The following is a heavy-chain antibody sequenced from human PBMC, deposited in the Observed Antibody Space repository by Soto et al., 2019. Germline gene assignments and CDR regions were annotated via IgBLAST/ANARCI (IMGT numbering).Heavy chain of an antibody. J-gene: IGHJ6*02. CDR2: IYPGDSDT. Sequence: GESLKISCKGSGYSFTSYWIGWVRQMPGKGLEWMGIIYPGDSDTRYSPSFQGQVTISADKSISTAYLQWSSLKASDTAMYYCARIGYGSGSYYKPLYYYYGMDVWGQGTTVTVSS. CDR3: ARIGYGSGSYYKPLYYYYGMDV. D-gene: IGHD3-10*01. CDR1: GYSFTSYW. V-gene: IGHV5-51*01.